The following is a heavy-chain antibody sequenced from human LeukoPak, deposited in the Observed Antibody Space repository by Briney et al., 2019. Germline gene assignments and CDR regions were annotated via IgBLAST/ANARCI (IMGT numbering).Heavy chain of an antibody. Sequence: GGSLRLSCAASGFTFSDYYMSWIRQAQGKGLEWVSYISSSSSYTKYADSVKGRFTISRDNAKNSLYLQVNSLRAEDTAVYYCARGTGTTAYFDYWGQGTQVTVSS. CDR2: ISSSSSYT. CDR3: ARGTGTTAYFDY. J-gene: IGHJ4*02. CDR1: GFTFSDYY. V-gene: IGHV3-11*06. D-gene: IGHD1-1*01.